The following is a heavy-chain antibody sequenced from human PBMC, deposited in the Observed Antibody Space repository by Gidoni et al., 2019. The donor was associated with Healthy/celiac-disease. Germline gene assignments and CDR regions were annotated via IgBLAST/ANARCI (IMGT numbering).Heavy chain of an antibody. D-gene: IGHD5-12*01. Sequence: QVQLVESGGGVVQPGRSLRLSCAASGFTLSSYGMHWVRQAPGKGLEWVAVIWYDGSNKYYADSVKGRFTISRDNSKNTLYLQMNSLRAEDTAVYYCARDERWLQLTYYYYGMDVWGQGTTVTVSS. CDR1: GFTLSSYG. J-gene: IGHJ6*02. V-gene: IGHV3-33*01. CDR3: ARDERWLQLTYYYYGMDV. CDR2: IWYDGSNK.